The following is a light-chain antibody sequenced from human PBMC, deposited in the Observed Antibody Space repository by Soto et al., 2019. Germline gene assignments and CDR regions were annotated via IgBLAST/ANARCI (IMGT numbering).Light chain of an antibody. J-gene: IGKJ1*01. CDR2: AAS. CDR3: QQYYRWPQT. V-gene: IGKV3-15*01. Sequence: EIVMTHSPASLSVSPGERAALSGRASQSLSFNLAWYQQKPGQAPRLLIYAASPRATGIPARFSGSGSGTEFTLTISRLQSDDFAVYYCQQYYRWPQTFGQGTKVDI. CDR1: QSLSFN.